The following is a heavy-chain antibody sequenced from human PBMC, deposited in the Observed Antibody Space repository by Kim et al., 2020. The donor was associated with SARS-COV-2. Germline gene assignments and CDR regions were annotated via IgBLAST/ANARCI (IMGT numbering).Heavy chain of an antibody. D-gene: IGHD3-10*02. CDR2: IRIKSTGYAT. Sequence: GGSLRLSCAASGFNFGISAIHWVRQASGKGLEWVGRIRIKSTGYATTYGASVKGRFTISRDDSRSTSFLQMNNLKPEDTAVYFCARTSGDYFVNDAFETWGQGTKVTVSS. CDR3: ARTSGDYFVNDAFET. V-gene: IGHV3-73*01. J-gene: IGHJ3*02. CDR1: GFNFGISA.